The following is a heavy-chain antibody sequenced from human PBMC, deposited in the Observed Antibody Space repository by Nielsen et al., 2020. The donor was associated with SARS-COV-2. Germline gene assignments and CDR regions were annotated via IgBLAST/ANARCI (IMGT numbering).Heavy chain of an antibody. CDR2: ISGGGGTI. J-gene: IGHJ4*02. D-gene: IGHD4-23*01. CDR3: ARHLRWSPGHYSDY. Sequence: GESLKISCAASGFPFNDFYMTWIRQAPGKGLECVSHISGGGGTIYYADSVKCRFTISRDNAKNTLYPQMHSLRAEDTALYYCARHLRWSPGHYSDYWGQGTLVTVSS. CDR1: GFPFNDFY. V-gene: IGHV3-11*01.